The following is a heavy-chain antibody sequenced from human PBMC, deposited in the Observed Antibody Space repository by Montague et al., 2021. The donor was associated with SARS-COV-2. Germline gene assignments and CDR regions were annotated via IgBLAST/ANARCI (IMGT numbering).Heavy chain of an antibody. D-gene: IGHD2-8*02. CDR3: ARDLYCAFDA. CDR2: TKYTSTRYE. Sequence: CAISGDSVSSNIAAWNWIRQSPSRGPEWLGRTKYTSTRYETYAVSVQSRITITADTSENQFSLHLNSVTPEDTAVYYCARDLYCAFDAWGLGTTVTVSA. CDR1: GDSVSSNIAA. J-gene: IGHJ3*01. V-gene: IGHV6-1*01.